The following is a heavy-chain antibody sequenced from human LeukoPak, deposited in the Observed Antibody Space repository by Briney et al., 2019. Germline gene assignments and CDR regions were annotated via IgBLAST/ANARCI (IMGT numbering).Heavy chain of an antibody. D-gene: IGHD4/OR15-4a*01. V-gene: IGHV3-7*01. CDR2: INPDGRQK. J-gene: IGHJ4*02. Sequence: GGSLRLSCAASGLTFSSYWVNWVRQAPGKGLEWVANINPDGRQKYYVDSVKGRFSISRDNANNLLFLQMNSLRAADTAVYYCLTNTGYWGQGTLVTVSS. CDR1: GLTFSSYW. CDR3: LTNTGY.